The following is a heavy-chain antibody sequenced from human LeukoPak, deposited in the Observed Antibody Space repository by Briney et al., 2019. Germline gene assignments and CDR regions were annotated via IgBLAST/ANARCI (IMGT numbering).Heavy chain of an antibody. V-gene: IGHV3-11*04. CDR3: LRELPVKSGWYPDY. D-gene: IGHD6-19*01. J-gene: IGHJ4*02. CDR1: GFTFSDCY. CDR2: ISPDDTDV. Sequence: GRSLRLSCVASGFTFSDCYMSWIRQAPGKGLEWVSYISPDDTDVDYADSVKGRFTISRDNAKNSLYLQMSSLRAEDTAVYYCLRELPVKSGWYPDYWGPGTLVIVSS.